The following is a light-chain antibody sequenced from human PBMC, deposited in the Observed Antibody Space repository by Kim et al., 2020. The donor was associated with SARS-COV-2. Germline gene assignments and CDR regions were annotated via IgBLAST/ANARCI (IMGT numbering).Light chain of an antibody. CDR2: DAS. Sequence: ENVLTQSPATLSLSPGERATLSCRASQSVSSYLAWYQQKPGQAPRLLMYDASNRASGIPARFSGSWSGTDFTLTISSLEPEDFAVYYCQQRSNWQYTFGQGTKLEI. V-gene: IGKV3-11*01. J-gene: IGKJ2*01. CDR3: QQRSNWQYT. CDR1: QSVSSY.